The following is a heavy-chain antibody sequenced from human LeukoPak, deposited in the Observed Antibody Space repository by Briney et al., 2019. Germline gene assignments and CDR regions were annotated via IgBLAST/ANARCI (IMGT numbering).Heavy chain of an antibody. CDR2: IYSGSNT. Sequence: PGGSLRLSCAASGFTVSGNYMSWVRQAPGEGLEWVSLIYSGSNTYYADSVKGRFTISRDNSTNTLYLQMNTVRAEDTAIYYCARVFHDYYFDYWGQGTLVTVSS. CDR1: GFTVSGNY. D-gene: IGHD3-3*01. J-gene: IGHJ4*02. CDR3: ARVFHDYYFDY. V-gene: IGHV3-53*01.